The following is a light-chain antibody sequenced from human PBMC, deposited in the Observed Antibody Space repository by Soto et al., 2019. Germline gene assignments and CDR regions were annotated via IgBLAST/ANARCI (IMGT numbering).Light chain of an antibody. J-gene: IGLJ2*01. CDR2: GNN. CDR3: QSYDSSLSEDVV. CDR1: SSNIGAGYD. V-gene: IGLV1-40*01. Sequence: QSVLTQPPSVSGAPGQRVTISCTGSSSNIGAGYDVHWYQQLPGTAPKLTIYGNNNRPSGVPDRFSGSKSGTSASLAITGLQAEDEADYYCQSYDSSLSEDVVFGGGTKLTVL.